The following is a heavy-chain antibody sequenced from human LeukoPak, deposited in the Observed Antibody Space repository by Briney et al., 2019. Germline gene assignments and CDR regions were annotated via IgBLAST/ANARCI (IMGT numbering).Heavy chain of an antibody. D-gene: IGHD6-19*01. Sequence: GGSLRLSCAASGFTFSSYWMNWARQAPGKGLEWVSVIYSGGSTYYADSVKGRFTISRDNSKNTLYLQMNSLRAEDTAVYYCAREGGYSSGWYGNYWGQGTLVTVSS. J-gene: IGHJ4*02. V-gene: IGHV3-53*01. CDR1: GFTFSSYW. CDR2: IYSGGST. CDR3: AREGGYSSGWYGNY.